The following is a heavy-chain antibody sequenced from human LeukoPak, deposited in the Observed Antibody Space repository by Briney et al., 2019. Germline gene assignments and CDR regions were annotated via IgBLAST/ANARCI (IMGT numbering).Heavy chain of an antibody. CDR3: GRHPSTVTTGFDY. J-gene: IGHJ4*02. V-gene: IGHV4-59*08. CDR2: IFSSGST. Sequence: SETLSLTCTVSGGSISSYHWSWLRQPPGKGLEGIGYIFSSGSTNYNPSLKSRVTISVDTSKNQFSLKLSSVTAADTAVYYCGRHPSTVTTGFDYWGQGTLVTVSS. D-gene: IGHD4-17*01. CDR1: GGSISSYH.